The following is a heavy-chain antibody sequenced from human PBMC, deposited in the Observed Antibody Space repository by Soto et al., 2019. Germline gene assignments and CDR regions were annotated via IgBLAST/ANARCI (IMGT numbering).Heavy chain of an antibody. Sequence: ASVKVSCKASGGTFSIYGFSWVRQAPGQGPEWIGGIIPILTTPNYAQKFQGRVTIVADESTTTVYMELSSLKFEDTAVYYYATSVGIAPTGEDGMDVWGQGTSVTVSS. CDR2: IIPILTTP. V-gene: IGHV1-69*13. J-gene: IGHJ6*02. D-gene: IGHD2-8*02. CDR3: ATSVGIAPTGEDGMDV. CDR1: GGTFSIYG.